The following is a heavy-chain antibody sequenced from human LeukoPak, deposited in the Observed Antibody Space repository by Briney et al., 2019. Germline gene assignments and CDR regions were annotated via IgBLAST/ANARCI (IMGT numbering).Heavy chain of an antibody. J-gene: IGHJ4*02. CDR2: ISGSGGST. V-gene: IGHV3-23*01. CDR3: AKGDTSGYYCNFDY. CDR1: GFXFSSYA. D-gene: IGHD3-22*01. Sequence: GGSLRLSCAASGFXFSSYAMSWVRQAPGKGLEWVSAISGSGGSTYYADSVKGRFTISRDNSKNTLYLQMNSLRAGDTAIYYCAKGDTSGYYCNFDYWGQGTLVTVSS.